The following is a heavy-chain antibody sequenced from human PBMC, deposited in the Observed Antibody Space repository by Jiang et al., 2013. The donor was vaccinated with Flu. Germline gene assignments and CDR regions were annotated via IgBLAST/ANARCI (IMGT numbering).Heavy chain of an antibody. CDR1: GGPFSGFY. CDR3: ARRAASVIPPDY. J-gene: IGHJ4*02. V-gene: IGHV4-34*12. D-gene: IGHD3-16*02. CDR2: IIHSGSI. Sequence: LLKPSETLSLTCAVFGGPFSGFYWSWIRQPPGKGLEWIGEIIHSGSINYNPSLKSRVTISADTSKNQFSLKLSSVTAADTAVYYCARRAASVIPPDYWGQGTLVTVSS.